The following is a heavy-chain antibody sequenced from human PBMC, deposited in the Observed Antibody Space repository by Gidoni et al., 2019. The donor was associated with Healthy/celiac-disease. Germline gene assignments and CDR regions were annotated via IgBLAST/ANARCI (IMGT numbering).Heavy chain of an antibody. CDR2: IKQDGSEK. CDR3: ASLPSGSDAFDI. J-gene: IGHJ3*02. CDR1: GFTFSSYW. Sequence: EVQLVESGGGLVHPGGSMRRSCAASGFTFSSYWMSWVRQDPGKGLEWVANIKQDGSEKYYVDSVKGRFTISRDNAKNSLYLQMNSLRAEDTAVYYCASLPSGSDAFDIWGQGTMVTVSS. V-gene: IGHV3-7*03. D-gene: IGHD3-10*01.